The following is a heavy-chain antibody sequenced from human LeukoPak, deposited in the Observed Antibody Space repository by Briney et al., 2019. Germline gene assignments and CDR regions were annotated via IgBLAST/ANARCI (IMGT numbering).Heavy chain of an antibody. D-gene: IGHD3-16*01. CDR3: AKTRLYIFDY. Sequence: HSGTSLRLSCAASGFTFISYAIHWVRQAPGKGLEWVAVISFHGTDSFYADSVKGRFTISRDNSKNTLYLQMSSLRAEDTAVYYCAKTRLYIFDYWGQGTLVTVSS. J-gene: IGHJ4*02. CDR1: GFTFISYA. CDR2: ISFHGTDS. V-gene: IGHV3-30*04.